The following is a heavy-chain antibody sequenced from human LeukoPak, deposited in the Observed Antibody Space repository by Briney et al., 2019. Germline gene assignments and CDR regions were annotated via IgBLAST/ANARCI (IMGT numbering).Heavy chain of an antibody. Sequence: GESLKISCKGSGYTFTRYWIGWVRQMPGKGLELMGIIDPCYSDTRYSPSFQGQVTFSADKSIRMVYLQWSSLKASDIAIYYCARLSDGFDVWGQGTMVTVSS. J-gene: IGHJ3*01. CDR1: GYTFTRYW. CDR3: ARLSDGFDV. V-gene: IGHV5-51*01. CDR2: IDPCYSDT.